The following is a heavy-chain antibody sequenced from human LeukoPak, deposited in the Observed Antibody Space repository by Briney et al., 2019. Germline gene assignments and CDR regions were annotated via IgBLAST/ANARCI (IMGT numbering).Heavy chain of an antibody. CDR1: GFTFSSYA. D-gene: IGHD1/OR15-1a*01. J-gene: IGHJ4*02. V-gene: IGHV3-23*01. CDR3: AKGTKPVMTIPDY. CDR2: ISGSGGST. Sequence: GGSLRLSCAASGFTFSSYAMSWVRQAPGKGLEWVSAISGSGGSTYYADFVKGRFTISRDNSKNTLYLQMNSLRAEDTAVYYCAKGTKPVMTIPDYWGQGILVTVSS.